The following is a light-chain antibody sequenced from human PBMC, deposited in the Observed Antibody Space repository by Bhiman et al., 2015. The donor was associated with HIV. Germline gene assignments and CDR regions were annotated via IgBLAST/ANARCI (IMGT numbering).Light chain of an antibody. V-gene: IGLV1-40*01. Sequence: SVLTQPPSVSGAPGQKITISCTGTGSDIGADFDVHWYQYLPGEVPRLLIYETINRPSGVPARFSGSKSGTSASLAITGLQAEDEADYYCQSSDNRDNVVFGGGTKLTVL. CDR3: QSSDNRDNVV. CDR2: ETI. CDR1: GSDIGADFD. J-gene: IGLJ2*01.